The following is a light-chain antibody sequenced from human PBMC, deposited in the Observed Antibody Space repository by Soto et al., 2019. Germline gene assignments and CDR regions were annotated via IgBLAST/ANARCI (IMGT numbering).Light chain of an antibody. Sequence: EIVLTQSPGTLSLSPGERATLSCRASQSLRNTYLSWYQQKPGQAPRLLIYGVFSRATGVPDRFSGSGAGAHFTLTISRVEPEDFAVYYCQQYEVPPRTFGQGTRVDIK. V-gene: IGKV3-20*01. CDR1: QSLRNTY. CDR2: GVF. CDR3: QQYEVPPRT. J-gene: IGKJ1*01.